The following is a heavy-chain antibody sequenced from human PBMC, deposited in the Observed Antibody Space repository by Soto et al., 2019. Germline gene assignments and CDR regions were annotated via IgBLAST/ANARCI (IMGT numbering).Heavy chain of an antibody. CDR3: ARGPKAYGDYPRPYYYYGMDV. CDR2: IYYSGST. D-gene: IGHD4-17*01. J-gene: IGHJ6*02. Sequence: QVQLQESGPGLVKPSQTLSLTCTVSGGSISSGDYYWSWIRQPPGKGLEWIGYIYYSGSTYYNPSLKSRVTLSVDTSKNQFSLKLSSVPAADTAVYYCARGPKAYGDYPRPYYYYGMDVWGQGTTVTVSS. CDR1: GGSISSGDYY. V-gene: IGHV4-30-4*01.